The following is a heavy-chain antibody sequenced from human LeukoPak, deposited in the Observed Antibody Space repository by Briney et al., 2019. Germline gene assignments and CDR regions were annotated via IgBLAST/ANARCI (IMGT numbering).Heavy chain of an antibody. Sequence: PGGSLRLSCAASGFTFDDYAMHWVRQAPGKGLEWVSGISWNSGSIGYADSVKGRFTISRDNAKNSLYLQMNSLRAEGTALYYCAKGGRTGLAFDYWGQGTLVTVSS. CDR2: ISWNSGSI. CDR3: AKGGRTGLAFDY. J-gene: IGHJ4*02. CDR1: GFTFDDYA. V-gene: IGHV3-9*01. D-gene: IGHD3-3*02.